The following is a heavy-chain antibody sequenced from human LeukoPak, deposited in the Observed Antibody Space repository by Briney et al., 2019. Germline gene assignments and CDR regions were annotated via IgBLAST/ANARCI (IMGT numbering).Heavy chain of an antibody. CDR2: IIPIFGTA. Sequence: ASVKVSCKASGGTFSSYAISWVRQAPGQGLEWMGRIIPIFGTANYAQKFQGRVTITTDESTSTAYMELSSLRSEDTAVYYCARVVTGYSGYDFRGSGGNYFDYWGQGTLVTVSS. CDR1: GGTFSSYA. CDR3: ARVVTGYSGYDFRGSGGNYFDY. D-gene: IGHD5-12*01. V-gene: IGHV1-69*05. J-gene: IGHJ4*02.